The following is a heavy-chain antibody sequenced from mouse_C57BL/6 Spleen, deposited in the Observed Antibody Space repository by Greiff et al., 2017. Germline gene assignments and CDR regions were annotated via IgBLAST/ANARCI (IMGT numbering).Heavy chain of an antibody. CDR1: GYTFTSYW. CDR3: ARGATVVARYFDV. J-gene: IGHJ1*03. CDR2: IDPSDSET. D-gene: IGHD1-1*01. Sequence: VQLQQPGAELVRPGSSVKLSCKASGYTFTSYWMHWVKQRPIQGLEWIGNIDPSDSETHYNQKFKDKATLTVDKSSSTAYMQLSSLTSEDSAVYYGARGATVVARYFDVWGTGTTVTVSS. V-gene: IGHV1-52*01.